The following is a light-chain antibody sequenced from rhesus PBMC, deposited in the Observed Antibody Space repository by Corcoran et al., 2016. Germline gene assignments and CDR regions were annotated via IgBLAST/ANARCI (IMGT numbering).Light chain of an antibody. V-gene: IGKV1-33*02. Sequence: DIQMSQSPSSLSASVGDKVTITCRASQGISNALAWYQQKPGKAPKLLIYATSSLESGVPARFSGSRSGTYFTLTISSLQPEDFATYDCQQGYSTPPTFGGGTKVELK. CDR1: QGISNA. CDR3: QQGYSTPPT. J-gene: IGKJ4*01. CDR2: ATS.